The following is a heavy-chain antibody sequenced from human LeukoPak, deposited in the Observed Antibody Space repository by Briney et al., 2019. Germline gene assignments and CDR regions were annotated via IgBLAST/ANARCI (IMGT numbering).Heavy chain of an antibody. CDR3: ARVDSEYCSSTSCYKWFDP. Sequence: ASVKVSCKASGYTFTGYYIYWVRQAPGQGLEWMGWINPNSGGTNYAQNFQGRVAMTRDTSVNTAYMELSRLRSDDTAVYYCARVDSEYCSSTSCYKWFDPWGQGTLVTVSS. CDR2: INPNSGGT. V-gene: IGHV1-2*02. J-gene: IGHJ5*02. CDR1: GYTFTGYY. D-gene: IGHD2-2*02.